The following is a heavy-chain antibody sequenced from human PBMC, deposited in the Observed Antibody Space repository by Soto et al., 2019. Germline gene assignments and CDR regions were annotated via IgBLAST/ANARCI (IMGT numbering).Heavy chain of an antibody. Sequence: QVQLVQSGAEVREPGASVKVSCKASGYSFTSLDINWVRQTAGQGLEWMGWMQPSTGRTGYAQKFQGRGTMTRDTTINTASMELTTLTSDDTAFYYCARGVSAGVDYWGQGTLVTVSS. CDR2: MQPSTGRT. V-gene: IGHV1-8*01. CDR1: GYSFTSLD. J-gene: IGHJ4*02. D-gene: IGHD1-26*01. CDR3: ARGVSAGVDY.